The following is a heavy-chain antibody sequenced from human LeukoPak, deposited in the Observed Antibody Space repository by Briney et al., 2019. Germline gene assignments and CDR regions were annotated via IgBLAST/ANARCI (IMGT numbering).Heavy chain of an antibody. V-gene: IGHV3-23*01. CDR2: ISGRGTST. J-gene: IGHJ4*02. Sequence: SGGSLRLSCATSGFTFSSYAMSWVRQAPGKGLEWVSAISGRGTSTYLTDSVRGRFTISRDNSKNTLYLQMNSLRAEDTAVYYCTKGGYYYDSSGYASRGYYFDYWGQGTLVTVSS. CDR3: TKGGYYYDSSGYASRGYYFDY. D-gene: IGHD3-22*01. CDR1: GFTFSSYA.